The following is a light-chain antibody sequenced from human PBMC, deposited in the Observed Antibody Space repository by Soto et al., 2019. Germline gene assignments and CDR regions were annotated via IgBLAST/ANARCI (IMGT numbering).Light chain of an antibody. CDR3: QVWDSTSDHVV. CDR1: NIGSKS. Sequence: ELTQPPSVSVAPGQTAKITCGGNNIGSKSVHWYQQKPGQAPALVVYDDSVRPSGIPERFSGSNSGNTATLTISRVEAGDEADYYCQVWDSTSDHVVFGGGTKLTVL. CDR2: DDS. V-gene: IGLV3-21*02. J-gene: IGLJ2*01.